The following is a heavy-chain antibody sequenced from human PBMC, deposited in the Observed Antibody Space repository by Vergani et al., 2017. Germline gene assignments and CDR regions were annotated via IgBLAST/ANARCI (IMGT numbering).Heavy chain of an antibody. D-gene: IGHD6-13*01. V-gene: IGHV4-59*01. Sequence: QVQLQESGPGLVKPSETLSLTCTVSGGSISSYYWSWIRQPPGKGLEWIGYIYYSGSTNYNPSLKSRITISVDTSKNQFSLNLSSVTAADTAVYFCARERGRWSSSWYLIDWFDPRSQGTLVTVSS. CDR2: IYYSGST. J-gene: IGHJ5*02. CDR1: GGSISSYY. CDR3: ARERGRWSSSWYLIDWFDP.